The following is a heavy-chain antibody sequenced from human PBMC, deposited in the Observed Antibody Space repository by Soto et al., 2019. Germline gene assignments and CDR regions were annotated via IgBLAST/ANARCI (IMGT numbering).Heavy chain of an antibody. Sequence: GGSLRLSCAASGFTFRIYSMHWVRQSPGKGLEWVAVMWYDGTNKYYGDSVKGRFTISRDNSENTLYLQMNSLRVEDTAVYYCARDATFGTKGGSFDIWGHGTLVTVSS. J-gene: IGHJ3*02. CDR3: ARDATFGTKGGSFDI. CDR1: GFTFRIYS. D-gene: IGHD3-16*01. CDR2: MWYDGTNK. V-gene: IGHV3-33*01.